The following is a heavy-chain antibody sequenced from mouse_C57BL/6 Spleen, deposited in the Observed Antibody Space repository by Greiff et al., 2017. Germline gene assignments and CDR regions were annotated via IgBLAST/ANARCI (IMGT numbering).Heavy chain of an antibody. Sequence: QVQLQQPGAELVMPGASVKLSCKASGYTFTSYWMHWVKQRPGQGLEWIGEIDPSDSYTNYNQKFKGKSTLTVDKSSSPAYMQLSSLTSEDSAVYYCARYYYYGSSSNLFFDYWGQGTTLTVSS. CDR3: ARYYYYGSSSNLFFDY. CDR2: IDPSDSYT. D-gene: IGHD1-1*01. V-gene: IGHV1-69*01. CDR1: GYTFTSYW. J-gene: IGHJ2*01.